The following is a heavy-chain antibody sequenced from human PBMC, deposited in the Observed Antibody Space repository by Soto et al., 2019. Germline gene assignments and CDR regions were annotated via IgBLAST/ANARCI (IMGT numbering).Heavy chain of an antibody. V-gene: IGHV1-18*01. J-gene: IGHJ4*02. CDR1: GYTFTSYG. D-gene: IGHD3-22*01. CDR3: ARDGYYDSSGYPPFDY. Sequence: GASVKVSCKASGYTFTSYGISWVRQAPGQGLEWMGWISAYNGNTNYAQKLQGRVTMTTDTSTSTAYMELRSLRSDDTAVYYCARDGYYDSSGYPPFDYWGQGTLVTVSS. CDR2: ISAYNGNT.